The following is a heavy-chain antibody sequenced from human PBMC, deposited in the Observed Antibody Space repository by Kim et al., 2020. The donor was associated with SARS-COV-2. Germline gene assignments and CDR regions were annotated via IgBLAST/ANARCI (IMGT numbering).Heavy chain of an antibody. Sequence: GGSLRLSCAASGFTFSSYWMSWVRQAPGKGLEWVANIKQDGSEKYYVDSVKGRFTISRDNAKNSLYLQMNSLRAEDTAVYYCARDTLGYNWNYVMDVWGQGTTVTVSS. CDR3: ARDTLGYNWNYVMDV. CDR2: IKQDGSEK. V-gene: IGHV3-7*01. CDR1: GFTFSSYW. D-gene: IGHD1-20*01. J-gene: IGHJ6*02.